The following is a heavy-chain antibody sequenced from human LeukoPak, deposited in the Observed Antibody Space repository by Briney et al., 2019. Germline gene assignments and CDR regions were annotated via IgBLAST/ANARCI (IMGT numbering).Heavy chain of an antibody. J-gene: IGHJ4*02. CDR1: GFTVSSNY. D-gene: IGHD5-18*01. CDR2: IYSGGST. V-gene: IGHV3-66*02. Sequence: GGSLRLSCAASGFTVSSNYMSWVRQAPGKGLEWVSVIYSGGSTYYADSVKGRFTISRDNSKNTLYLQMNSLRAEDTAVYYCARISGYSYVPYYFDYWGQGTLVTVSS. CDR3: ARISGYSYVPYYFDY.